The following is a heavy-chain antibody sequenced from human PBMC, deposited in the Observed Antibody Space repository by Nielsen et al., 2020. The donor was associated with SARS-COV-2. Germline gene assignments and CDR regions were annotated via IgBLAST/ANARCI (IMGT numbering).Heavy chain of an antibody. D-gene: IGHD1-26*01. Sequence: ASVKVSCKASGYTFTSYYMHWVRQAPGQGLEWMGIINPSGGSTSYAQKFQGRVTMTRDTSTSTVYMELSRLRSEDTAVYYGSRDGSSSTDEWGLLRGGYYHYGMDVWGQGTTVTVSS. CDR3: SRDGSSSTDEWGLLRGGYYHYGMDV. CDR1: GYTFTSYY. V-gene: IGHV1-46*01. CDR2: INPSGGST. J-gene: IGHJ6*02.